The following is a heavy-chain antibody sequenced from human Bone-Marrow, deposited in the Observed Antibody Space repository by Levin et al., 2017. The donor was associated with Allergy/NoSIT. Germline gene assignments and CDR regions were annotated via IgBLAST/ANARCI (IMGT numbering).Heavy chain of an antibody. CDR1: GFTFSSYA. Sequence: GGSLRLSCAASGFTFSSYAMHWVRQAPGKGLEYVSAISSNGGSTYYANSVKGRFTISRDNSKNTLYLQMGSLRAEDMAVYYCARVDYYGSGSYYNSGEDAFDIWGQGTMVTVSS. CDR2: ISSNGGST. J-gene: IGHJ3*02. CDR3: ARVDYYGSGSYYNSGEDAFDI. V-gene: IGHV3-64*01. D-gene: IGHD3-10*01.